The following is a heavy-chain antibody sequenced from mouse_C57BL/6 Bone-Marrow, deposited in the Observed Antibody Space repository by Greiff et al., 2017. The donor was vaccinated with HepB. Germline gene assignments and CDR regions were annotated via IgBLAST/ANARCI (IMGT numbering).Heavy chain of an antibody. CDR2: IDPETGGT. J-gene: IGHJ3*01. V-gene: IGHV1-15*01. D-gene: IGHD2-3*01. Sequence: QVQLKESGAELVRPGASVTLSCKASGYTFTDYEMHWVKQTPVHGLEWIGAIDPETGGTAYNQKFKGKAILTADKSSSTAYMELRSLTSEDSAVYYCTREDYDGYFWFAYWGQGTLVTVSA. CDR1: GYTFTDYE. CDR3: TREDYDGYFWFAY.